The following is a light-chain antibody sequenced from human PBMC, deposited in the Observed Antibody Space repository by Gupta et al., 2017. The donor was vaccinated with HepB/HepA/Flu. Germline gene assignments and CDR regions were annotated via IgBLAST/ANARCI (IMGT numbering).Light chain of an antibody. Sequence: DIVMTQSPLSLPVTPGEPASISSRSSQSLLQSNGYTYVDWYLQKPGQSPQLLIYLGVNRASGVPDRCSGRGSGTDFTLKSSRVEAEDVGVYYCMQALQSPLTFGGGTKVEIK. V-gene: IGKV2-28*01. J-gene: IGKJ4*01. CDR3: MQALQSPLT. CDR1: QSLLQSNGYTY. CDR2: LGV.